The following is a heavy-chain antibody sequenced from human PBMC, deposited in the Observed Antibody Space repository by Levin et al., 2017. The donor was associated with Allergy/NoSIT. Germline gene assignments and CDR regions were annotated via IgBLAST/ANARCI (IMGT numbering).Heavy chain of an antibody. CDR2: IYYSGST. J-gene: IGHJ4*02. Sequence: KSSETLSLTCTVSGGSISSFYWSWIRQPPGKAMEWIGYIYYSGSTDYNPSLKSRVTISVDTSKNQFSLQLTSVTAADTAVYYCARKSSSGWFYFDYWGQGTLVTVSS. D-gene: IGHD6-19*01. CDR3: ARKSSSGWFYFDY. CDR1: GGSISSFY. V-gene: IGHV4-59*01.